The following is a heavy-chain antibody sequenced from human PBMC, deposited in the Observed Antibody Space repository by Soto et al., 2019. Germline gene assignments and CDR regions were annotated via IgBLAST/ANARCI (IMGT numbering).Heavy chain of an antibody. D-gene: IGHD3-3*01. CDR3: AGIEARYDFWSGYLTWFDP. V-gene: IGHV4-30-4*01. Sequence: PSETLSLTCTVSGDSITSGDYYWSWVRQPPGKGLEWIGYIFYSGSTYYKASLKSRVTISLDMSRNQFSLKLTSVTAADTAVYYRAGIEARYDFWSGYLTWFDPWGQGTLVTVSS. J-gene: IGHJ5*02. CDR2: IFYSGST. CDR1: GDSITSGDYY.